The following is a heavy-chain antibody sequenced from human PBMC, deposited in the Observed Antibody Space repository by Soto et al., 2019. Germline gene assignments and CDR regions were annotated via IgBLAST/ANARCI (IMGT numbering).Heavy chain of an antibody. CDR3: ARADSSGYYYFDY. CDR1: GGSISSGDYY. CDR2: IYYSGST. V-gene: IGHV4-30-4*01. Sequence: SETLSLTCPVSGGSISSGDYYWSWIRQPPGKGLEWIGYIYYSGSTYYNPSLKSRVTISVDTSKNQFSLKLSSVTAADTAVYYCARADSSGYYYFDYWGQGTLVTVS. J-gene: IGHJ4*02. D-gene: IGHD3-22*01.